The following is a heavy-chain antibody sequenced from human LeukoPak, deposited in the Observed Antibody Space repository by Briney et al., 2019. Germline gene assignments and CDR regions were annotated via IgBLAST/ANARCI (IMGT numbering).Heavy chain of an antibody. V-gene: IGHV3-30*04. D-gene: IGHD6-19*01. Sequence: GSSLTLSCAPSGFTFDNYAVHWVRHAPGKGLEWVAFISYDGGNIYHADSVQARFTISRHNSKNTLYLHMNTPRPQPTTTFHCARDPPFGSGWSQNYFDYWRQGTLVTVSS. CDR3: ARDPPFGSGWSQNYFDY. CDR2: ISYDGGNI. J-gene: IGHJ4*02. CDR1: GFTFDNYA.